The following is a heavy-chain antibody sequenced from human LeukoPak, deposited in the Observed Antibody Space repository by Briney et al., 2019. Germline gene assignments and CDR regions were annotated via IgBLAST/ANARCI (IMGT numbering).Heavy chain of an antibody. D-gene: IGHD2-2*01. CDR3: ARAEEGYCSSTSCRNLGPQYGMDV. Sequence: SETLSLTCAVYGGSFSGYYWSWIRQPPGKGLEWIGEINHSGSTNYNPSLKSRVTISVDTSKNQFSLKLSSVTAADTAVYYCARAEEGYCSSTSCRNLGPQYGMDVWGQGTTVTVSS. CDR2: INHSGST. J-gene: IGHJ6*02. V-gene: IGHV4-34*01. CDR1: GGSFSGYY.